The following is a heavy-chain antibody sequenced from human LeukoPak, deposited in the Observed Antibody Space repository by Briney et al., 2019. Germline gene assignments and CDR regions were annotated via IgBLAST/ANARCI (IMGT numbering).Heavy chain of an antibody. V-gene: IGHV3-74*03. CDR1: GFTISSYW. D-gene: IGHD4-23*01. CDR2: INSDGSST. CDR3: AKGGTTVVDY. J-gene: IGHJ4*02. Sequence: GGSLRLSCGATGFTISSYWMHWVRQAPGKGLVWVSRINSDGSSTTYADSVKGRFTVSRDNAKNTLYLQMNSLRADDTAVYYCAKGGTTVVDYWGQGTLVTVSS.